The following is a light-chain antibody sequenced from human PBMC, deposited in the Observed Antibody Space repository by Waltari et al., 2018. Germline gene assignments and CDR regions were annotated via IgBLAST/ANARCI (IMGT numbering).Light chain of an antibody. Sequence: QVVLTQSPSASASLGASVKPTCTLTSGNSRHAIAWHQHQPNKGPRYLMTVNSDGSHNKGDGIPDRFSGSSSGAERYLTISSLQSDDEADYYCQTWGTGTVVFGGGTKLTVL. J-gene: IGLJ3*02. CDR2: VNSDGSH. V-gene: IGLV4-69*01. CDR3: QTWGTGTVV. CDR1: SGNSRHA.